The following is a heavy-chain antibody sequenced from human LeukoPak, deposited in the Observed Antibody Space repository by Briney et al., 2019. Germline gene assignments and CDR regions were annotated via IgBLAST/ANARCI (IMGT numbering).Heavy chain of an antibody. CDR2: IYHSGST. J-gene: IGHJ4*02. V-gene: IGHV4-30-2*01. CDR3: ARGRGDY. D-gene: IGHD3-10*01. CDR1: GGSISSGGYS. Sequence: PSQTLSLTCAVSGGSISSGGYSWSWIRQPPGKGLEWIGYIYHSGSTCYNPSLKSRVTISVDRSKDQLSLKLSSVTAADTAVYYCARGRGDYWGQGTLVTVSS.